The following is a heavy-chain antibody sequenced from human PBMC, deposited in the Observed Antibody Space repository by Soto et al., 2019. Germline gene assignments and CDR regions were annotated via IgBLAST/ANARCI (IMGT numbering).Heavy chain of an antibody. CDR1: GGTFSNSA. V-gene: IGHV1-69*12. J-gene: IGHJ6*02. CDR2: IMPIFRTP. CDR3: ARDKVRLQLGGNYYYILDV. Sequence: QVQLEQSGAEVKKPGSSVKVSCKASGGTFSNSAISWVRQAPGQGLEWMGGIMPIFRTPDYAQKFQGRVTITADECTSTAYMELSGLRSDDTAIYYCARDKVRLQLGGNYYYILDVWGQGTTVTVSS. D-gene: IGHD5-12*01.